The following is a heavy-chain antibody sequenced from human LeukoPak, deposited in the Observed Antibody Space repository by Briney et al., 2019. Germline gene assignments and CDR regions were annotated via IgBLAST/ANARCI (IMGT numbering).Heavy chain of an antibody. CDR1: GFTFSNFW. CDR2: IYSGGST. J-gene: IGHJ6*02. V-gene: IGHV3-66*01. Sequence: GGSLRLSCAASGFTFSNFWMHWVRQAPGKGLEWVSVIYSGGSTYYADSVKGRFTISRDNSKNTLYLQMNSLRAEDTAVYYCARVSPDGYSPWWYGMDVWGQGTTVTVSS. D-gene: IGHD5-24*01. CDR3: ARVSPDGYSPWWYGMDV.